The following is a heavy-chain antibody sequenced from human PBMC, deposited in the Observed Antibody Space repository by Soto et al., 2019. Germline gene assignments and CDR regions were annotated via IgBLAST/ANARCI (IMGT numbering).Heavy chain of an antibody. V-gene: IGHV4-30-4*01. CDR1: GGSISGGVHS. D-gene: IGHD2-21*02. Sequence: QVQLQESGPGLVKPSETLSLTCTVSGGSISGGVHSWSWIRQPPGKGLEWIGNIFDSGSTYYNPSLKIRLTISVDTSKNQFSLTLSSVTAAYTAVYYCAREIMPLTDDWYFDLWGRGTLVTVSS. CDR3: AREIMPLTDDWYFDL. CDR2: IFDSGST. J-gene: IGHJ2*01.